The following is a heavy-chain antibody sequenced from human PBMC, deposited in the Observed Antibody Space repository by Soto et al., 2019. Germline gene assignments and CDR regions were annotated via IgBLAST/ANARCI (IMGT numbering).Heavy chain of an antibody. Sequence: QITLKESGPSPVKPTQTLTVTCTFSGFSLSNSGVGVAWIRQPPGKALEWLALIYGDNDKRYSPSLKTRLTTPXXXSXPQVVLTMTNMDPVDTATYYCAHCTLHDYGDYDPGTSHVFDSWGQGTLVTVSS. CDR3: AHCTLHDYGDYDPGTSHVFDS. J-gene: IGHJ4*02. CDR1: GFSLSNSGVG. V-gene: IGHV2-5*02. D-gene: IGHD4-17*01. CDR2: IYGDNDK.